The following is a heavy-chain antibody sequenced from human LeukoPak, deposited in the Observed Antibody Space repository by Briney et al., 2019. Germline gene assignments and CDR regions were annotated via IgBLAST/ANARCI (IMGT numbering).Heavy chain of an antibody. CDR1: GFTFSIYG. CDR2: ISGNGAGT. V-gene: IGHV3-23*01. J-gene: IGHJ4*02. Sequence: GGSLRLSCAASGFTFSIYGMGWVRQAPGKGLEWVSGISGNGAGTYYADSVKGRFTISRDNSKNTLYLQMNSLRVEDTAVYYCAKDLHGGPDYWGQGTLVTVSS. CDR3: AKDLHGGPDY. D-gene: IGHD2-15*01.